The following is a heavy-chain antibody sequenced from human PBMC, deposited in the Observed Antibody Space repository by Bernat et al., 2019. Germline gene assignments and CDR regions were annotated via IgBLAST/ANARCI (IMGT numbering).Heavy chain of an antibody. CDR1: GFTFSSYS. V-gene: IGHV3-48*02. Sequence: EVQLVESGGGLVQPGGSLRLSCAASGFTFSSYSMNWVRQAPGKGLEWISYISPGSGTIYHADSVKGRFTISRDNAKNSLYLQMNSLRDEDTAVYYCARRTPDAGYGIDYWGQGTLVTVSS. CDR3: ARRTPDAGYGIDY. CDR2: ISPGSGTI. D-gene: IGHD5-12*01. J-gene: IGHJ4*02.